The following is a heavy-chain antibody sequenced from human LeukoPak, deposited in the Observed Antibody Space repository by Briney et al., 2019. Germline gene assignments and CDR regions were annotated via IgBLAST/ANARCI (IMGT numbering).Heavy chain of an antibody. Sequence: GGSLRLSCAASGFIFSSYSMNWVRQAPGKGLEWVSSISSSSSYIYYADSVKGRFTISRDNAKNSLYLQMNSLRAEDTAVYYCARSDYTDYYYYYGMDVWGQGTTVTVSS. CDR3: ARSDYTDYYYYYGMDV. CDR1: GFIFSSYS. D-gene: IGHD1-26*01. J-gene: IGHJ6*02. V-gene: IGHV3-21*01. CDR2: ISSSSSYI.